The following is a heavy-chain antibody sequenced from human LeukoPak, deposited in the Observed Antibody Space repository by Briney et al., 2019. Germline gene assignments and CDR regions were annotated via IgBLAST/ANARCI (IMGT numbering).Heavy chain of an antibody. D-gene: IGHD5-18*01. V-gene: IGHV4-39*01. J-gene: IGHJ4*02. Sequence: SETLSLTCIVSGGSIISNDYWWGWIRQPPGKGLEWIGSINYIGSTHYNPALKTRVTISVDTSKNQFSLNLNSVTAVDTAVYYCPRQAGSGYWYFDTWGQGTLVTVSS. CDR2: INYIGST. CDR1: GGSIISNDYW. CDR3: PRQAGSGYWYFDT.